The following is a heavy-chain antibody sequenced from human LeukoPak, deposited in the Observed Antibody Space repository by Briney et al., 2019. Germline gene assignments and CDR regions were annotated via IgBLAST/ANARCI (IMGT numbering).Heavy chain of an antibody. CDR1: GGSFSGYY. V-gene: IGHV4-34*01. D-gene: IGHD3-22*01. CDR2: INHSGST. Sequence: SETLSLTCAVYGGSFSGYYWSWIRQPPGKGLEWIGEINHSGSTNYNPSLKSRVTISVDTSKNQFSLKLSSVTAADTAVYYCARGPSGDSSGYYPTYWGQGTLVTVSS. J-gene: IGHJ4*02. CDR3: ARGPSGDSSGYYPTY.